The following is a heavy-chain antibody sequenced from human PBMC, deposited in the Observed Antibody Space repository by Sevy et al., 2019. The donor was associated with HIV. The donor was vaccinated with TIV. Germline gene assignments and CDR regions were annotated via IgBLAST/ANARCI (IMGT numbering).Heavy chain of an antibody. J-gene: IGHJ4*02. CDR3: TTDPAPCSDTSTYNYLCPDAY. Sequence: GGSLRLSCAASGFTFGNYAMSWARQAPGKGLEWVSAISGSGDITYSADSVKGRFTISRDNSKNTLYLQMYSLRVEDTAVYYCTTDPAPCSDTSTYNYLCPDAYWGQGTLVTVSS. CDR2: ISGSGDIT. V-gene: IGHV3-23*01. D-gene: IGHD3-22*01. CDR1: GFTFGNYA.